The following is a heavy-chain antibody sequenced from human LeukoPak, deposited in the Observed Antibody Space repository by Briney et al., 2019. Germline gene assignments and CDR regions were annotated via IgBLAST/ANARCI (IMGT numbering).Heavy chain of an antibody. CDR1: GFTFSSSG. D-gene: IGHD6-19*01. Sequence: GGPLRLSCIASGFTFSSSGMHWVRQAPGKGLEWVAFIRYDGSNKWYADSVKGRFTISRDNSKNTLYLQMNSLRPEDTAVYYCAKSVAGINWFDPWGQGTLVTVSS. J-gene: IGHJ5*02. CDR2: IRYDGSNK. V-gene: IGHV3-30*02. CDR3: AKSVAGINWFDP.